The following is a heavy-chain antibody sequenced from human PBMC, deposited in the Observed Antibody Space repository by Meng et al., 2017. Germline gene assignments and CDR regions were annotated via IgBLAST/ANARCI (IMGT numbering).Heavy chain of an antibody. J-gene: IGHJ6*02. CDR2: INHIGRT. Sequence: SETLSLTCAVYGGTFSAFYWSWIPQPPGKGLEWFGEINHIGRTNYQPSLKSRVTISVDTSKNQFSLKLSPVTAADTAVYYCARCFYAFWRGYWPGGYYYYGMDVWGQGTTVTVSS. V-gene: IGHV4-34*01. D-gene: IGHD3-3*01. CDR3: ARCFYAFWRGYWPGGYYYYGMDV. CDR1: GGTFSAFY.